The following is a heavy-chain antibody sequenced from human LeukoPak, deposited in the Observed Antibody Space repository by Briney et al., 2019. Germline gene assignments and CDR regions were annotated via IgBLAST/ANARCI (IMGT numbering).Heavy chain of an antibody. D-gene: IGHD2-15*01. CDR1: GYTFTGYY. J-gene: IGHJ6*02. V-gene: IGHV1-2*02. Sequence: ASVKVSCKASGYTFTGYYVHWVRQAPGQGLEWMGWINPNSGGTNYAQKFQGRVTMTRDTSISTAYMELSRLRSDDTAVYYCARDLVLGYSLYYYYYGMDVWGQETTVTVSS. CDR3: ARDLVLGYSLYYYYYGMDV. CDR2: INPNSGGT.